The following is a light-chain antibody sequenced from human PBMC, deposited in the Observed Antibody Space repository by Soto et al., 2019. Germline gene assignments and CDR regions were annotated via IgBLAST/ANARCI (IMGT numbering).Light chain of an antibody. J-gene: IGKJ3*01. CDR1: QSISSS. Sequence: ETVLTQSPATLSLSPGERATLSCSASQSISSSLACYQQTPGQAPRLLIYDASKRATGIPARFSGSGSGTDFTLTISSLEPEDFAVYYCQQRVTGPSFGPGTKVDVK. CDR2: DAS. V-gene: IGKV3-11*01. CDR3: QQRVTGPS.